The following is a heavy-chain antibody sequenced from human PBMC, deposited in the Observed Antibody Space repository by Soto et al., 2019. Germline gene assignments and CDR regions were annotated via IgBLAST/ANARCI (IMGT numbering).Heavy chain of an antibody. Sequence: SETLSLTCTVSGGSISSYYWSWIRQPPGKGLEWIGYIYYSGSTNYNPSLKSRVTISVDTSKNQFSLKPSSVTAADTAVYYCARARMAGYSSSWYWIFDYWGQGTLVTVSS. J-gene: IGHJ4*02. D-gene: IGHD6-13*01. CDR1: GGSISSYY. V-gene: IGHV4-59*01. CDR2: IYYSGST. CDR3: ARARMAGYSSSWYWIFDY.